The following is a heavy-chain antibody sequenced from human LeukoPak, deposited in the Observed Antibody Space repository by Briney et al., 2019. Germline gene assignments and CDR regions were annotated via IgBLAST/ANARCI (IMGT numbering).Heavy chain of an antibody. D-gene: IGHD6-19*01. J-gene: IGHJ4*02. Sequence: SETLSLTCTVSGGSINNYHWNWIRQPPGRGLEWIGYIYYSGSTNYNPSLKSRVTISVDTSKNQFSLKLSSVTAADTAVYYCARLPDSSGWYNYFDYWGQGTLVTVSS. V-gene: IGHV4-59*08. CDR2: IYYSGST. CDR3: ARLPDSSGWYNYFDY. CDR1: GGSINNYH.